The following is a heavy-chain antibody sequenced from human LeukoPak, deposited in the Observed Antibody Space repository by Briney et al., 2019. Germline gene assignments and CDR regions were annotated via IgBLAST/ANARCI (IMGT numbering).Heavy chain of an antibody. J-gene: IGHJ5*02. CDR1: GGSISSSSYY. CDR3: ARSEQWLASTSYNWFDP. CDR2: IYYSGST. D-gene: IGHD6-19*01. V-gene: IGHV4-61*05. Sequence: PSETLSLTCTVSGGSISSSSYYWSWIRQPPGKGLEWIGYIYYSGSTNYNPSLKSRVTISVDTSKNQFSLKLSSVTAADTAVYYCARSEQWLASTSYNWFDPWGQGTLVTVSS.